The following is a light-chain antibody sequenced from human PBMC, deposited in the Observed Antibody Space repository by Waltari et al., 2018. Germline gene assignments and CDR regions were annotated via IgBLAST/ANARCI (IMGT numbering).Light chain of an antibody. CDR2: WAS. J-gene: IGKJ4*01. V-gene: IGKV4-1*01. CDR1: KRVLASSTNKHD. CDR3: HQYYRLPLT. Sequence: DIVMTQSPDSLAVSLGERATINCQCRKRVLASSTNKHDLSWYQQKPGQPPKLLISWASTREAGVPDRFSGSGSGTDFTLTISSLQAEDVAVYYCHQYYRLPLTFGGGTKVEIK.